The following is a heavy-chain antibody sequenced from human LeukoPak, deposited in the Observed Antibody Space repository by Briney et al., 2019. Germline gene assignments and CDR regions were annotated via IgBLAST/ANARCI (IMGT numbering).Heavy chain of an antibody. J-gene: IGHJ4*02. CDR3: AKSREQKNFGTGLYFDY. CDR1: GFTFSSYG. D-gene: IGHD3/OR15-3a*01. CDR2: IRYDGSNK. Sequence: GGSLRLSCAASGFTFSSYGMHWVRQAPGKGLEWVAFIRYDGSNKYYADSVKGRFTISRDNSKNTLYLQMNSLRAEDTAVYYCAKSREQKNFGTGLYFDYWGQGTLVTVSS. V-gene: IGHV3-30*02.